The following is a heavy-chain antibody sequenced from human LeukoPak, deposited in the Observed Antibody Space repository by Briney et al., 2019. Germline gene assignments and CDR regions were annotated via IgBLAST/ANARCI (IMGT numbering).Heavy chain of an antibody. CDR2: IYPGDSDT. CDR3: ARHRSLHSSGGSCCYGMDV. J-gene: IGHJ6*02. CDR1: GYNFTSYW. D-gene: IGHD2-15*01. V-gene: IGHV5-51*01. Sequence: GASLQISCKGSGYNFTSYWIGWVRPLPGKGLEWMGIIYPGDSDTRYSPSFQGQVTISADKSISTAYLQWSSLKASDTAMYYCARHRSLHSSGGSCCYGMDVWGQGTTVTVSS.